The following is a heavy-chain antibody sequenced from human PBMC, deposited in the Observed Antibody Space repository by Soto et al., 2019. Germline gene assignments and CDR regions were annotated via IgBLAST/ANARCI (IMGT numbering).Heavy chain of an antibody. CDR1: GDSVSSNSAA. CDR3: ARHIGGDIGYYMDV. J-gene: IGHJ6*03. V-gene: IGHV6-1*01. D-gene: IGHD2-21*02. Sequence: PSQTLSLTCAISGDSVSSNSAAWNWIRLSPSRGLEWLARTYYRSRWYNDYAVSVRSRITVNPDTSKSQFSLQLTSVTPEDTAVYYCARHIGGDIGYYMDVWGKGTTVTVSS. CDR2: TYYRSRWYN.